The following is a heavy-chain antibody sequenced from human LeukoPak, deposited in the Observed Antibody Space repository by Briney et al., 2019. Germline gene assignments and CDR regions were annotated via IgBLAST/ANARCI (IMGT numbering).Heavy chain of an antibody. CDR3: ARQEVGAIREYNWFDP. CDR2: IYYSGST. Sequence: PSETLSLTCTVSGGSISSSSYYWGWIRQPPGKGLEWIGSIYYSGSTYYNPSLKSRVTISVDTSKNQFSLKLSSVTAADTAVYYCARQEVGAIREYNWFDPWGQGTLVTVSS. D-gene: IGHD1-26*01. CDR1: GGSISSSSYY. J-gene: IGHJ5*02. V-gene: IGHV4-39*01.